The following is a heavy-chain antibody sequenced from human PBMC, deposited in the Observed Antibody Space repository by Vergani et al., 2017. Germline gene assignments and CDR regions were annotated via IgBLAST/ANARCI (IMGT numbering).Heavy chain of an antibody. J-gene: IGHJ3*02. CDR2: IYYSGST. Sequence: QVQLQESGPGLVKPSETLSLTCTVSGGSISSYYWSWIRQPPGKGLEWIGYIYYSGSTNYNPSLKSRVTISVDTSKNQFSLKLSSVTAADTAVYYCARDLEKDYGDYSFDIWGQGTMVTVSS. V-gene: IGHV4-59*01. D-gene: IGHD4-17*01. CDR3: ARDLEKDYGDYSFDI. CDR1: GGSISSYY.